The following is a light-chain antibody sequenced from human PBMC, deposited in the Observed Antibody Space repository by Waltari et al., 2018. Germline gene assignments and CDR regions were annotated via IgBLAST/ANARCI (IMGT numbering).Light chain of an antibody. J-gene: IGKJ1*01. CDR3: QHYVRLPVT. CDR2: AAS. V-gene: IGKV3-20*01. Sequence: IMLTQSPDTLSLSPGERATLSCRASQSIGTFLVWYQQKPGQAPRLLIYAASTRATGIPDRFSGSGFGTDFSLIISRLEPEDFAVYYCQHYVRLPVTFGQGTKVEIK. CDR1: QSIGTF.